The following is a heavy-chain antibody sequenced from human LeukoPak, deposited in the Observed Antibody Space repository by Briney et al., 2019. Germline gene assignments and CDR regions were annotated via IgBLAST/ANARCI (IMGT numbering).Heavy chain of an antibody. CDR2: ISGSGGST. D-gene: IGHD5-12*01. J-gene: IGHJ4*02. CDR3: AKSGYVYY. Sequence: PGGSLRLSCVVSGFTFSSYAMSWVRQAPGKGLEWVSTISGSGGSTFYADSVKGRFTISRDNSKNTLYLQMNSLRAEDTAVYYCAKSGYVYYWGQGTLFTVSS. CDR1: GFTFSSYA. V-gene: IGHV3-23*01.